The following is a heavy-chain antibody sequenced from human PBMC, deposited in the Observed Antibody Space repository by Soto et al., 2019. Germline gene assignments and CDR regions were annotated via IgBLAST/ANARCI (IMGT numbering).Heavy chain of an antibody. V-gene: IGHV3-30*18. Sequence: GGSLRLSCAASGFTFSSYAMHWVRQAPGKGLDWVAVISSDVSKKYYADSVKGRFTITRDNYKNTLYLQMNRRRAKDTAVYYCAKSRAIFGVVIESDYYYGMDVWGQGTTVTVSS. CDR2: ISSDVSKK. J-gene: IGHJ6*02. CDR1: GFTFSSYA. D-gene: IGHD3-3*01. CDR3: AKSRAIFGVVIESDYYYGMDV.